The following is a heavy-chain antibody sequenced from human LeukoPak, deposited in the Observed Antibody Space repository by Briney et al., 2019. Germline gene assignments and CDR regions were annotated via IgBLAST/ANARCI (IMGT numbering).Heavy chain of an antibody. Sequence: GGSLRLSCAASGFTFSSYSMNWVRQAPGKGLEWVSSISSSSSYIYYADSVKGRFTISRGNAKNSLYLQMNSLRAEDTAVYYCARDMGSTVVIQDYWGQGTLVTVSS. V-gene: IGHV3-21*01. CDR2: ISSSSSYI. J-gene: IGHJ4*02. D-gene: IGHD4-23*01. CDR3: ARDMGSTVVIQDY. CDR1: GFTFSSYS.